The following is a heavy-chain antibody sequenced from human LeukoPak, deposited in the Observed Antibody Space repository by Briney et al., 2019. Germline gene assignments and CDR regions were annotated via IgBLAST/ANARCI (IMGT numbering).Heavy chain of an antibody. D-gene: IGHD3-16*01. CDR2: IYYNGNT. CDR3: AKSGDYLWDY. V-gene: IGHV4-59*12. J-gene: IGHJ4*02. CDR1: DGSINSYY. Sequence: SSETLSLTCSVSDGSINSYYWNWIRRPPGKGLEWIGYIYYNGNTNYSPSLKSRVTMSIDKSNNQFSLNLNSVTAADTAVYYCAKSGDYLWDYWGQGTLVTVSS.